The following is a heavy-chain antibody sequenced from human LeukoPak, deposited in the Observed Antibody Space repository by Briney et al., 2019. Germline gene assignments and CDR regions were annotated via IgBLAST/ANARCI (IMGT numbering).Heavy chain of an antibody. CDR3: SRREGTGYYYYMDV. J-gene: IGHJ6*03. Sequence: GGSLRLSCTTSGFAFGDYTMTWVRQAPGKGLEWVGFIRSNSDGGTTQYAASVRGRFTISRDDSKNIAYLQMNSLKTEDTGMYYCSRREGTGYYYYMDVWGKGTTVTVSS. CDR1: GFAFGDYT. D-gene: IGHD1-1*01. CDR2: IRSNSDGGTT. V-gene: IGHV3-49*04.